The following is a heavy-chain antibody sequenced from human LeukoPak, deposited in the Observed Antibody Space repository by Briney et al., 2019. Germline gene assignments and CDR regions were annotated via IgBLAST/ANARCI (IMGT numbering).Heavy chain of an antibody. V-gene: IGHV1-46*01. CDR2: INPSGGST. J-gene: IGHJ4*02. CDR1: GYTFTSYY. D-gene: IGHD3-22*01. CDR3: ARDSGVNYYDSSGPSGVGPGTFDY. Sequence: ASVKVSCKASGYTFTSYYMHWVRQAPGQGLEWMGIINPSGGSTSYAQKFQGRVTMTRDTSTSTVYMELSSLRSEDTAVYYCARDSGVNYYDSSGPSGVGPGTFDYWGQGTLVTVSS.